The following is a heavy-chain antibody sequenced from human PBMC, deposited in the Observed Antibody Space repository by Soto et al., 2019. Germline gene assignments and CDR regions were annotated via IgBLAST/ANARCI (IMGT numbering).Heavy chain of an antibody. J-gene: IGHJ5*02. V-gene: IGHV1-69*06. D-gene: IGHD3-22*01. CDR3: ARYYDSSGYCLDP. CDR1: GGTLSRYA. Sequence: SVKVSWRASGGTLSRYAISLVRQAPGQGLEWMGGIIPMFGTSNNAQKFHGRVTITADKSTSTAYMEMSSLRSEDTAVYYCARYYDSSGYCLDPWGQGTLVTVSS. CDR2: IIPMFGTS.